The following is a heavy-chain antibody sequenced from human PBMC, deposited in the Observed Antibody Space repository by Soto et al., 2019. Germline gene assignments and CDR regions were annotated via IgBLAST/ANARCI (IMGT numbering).Heavy chain of an antibody. D-gene: IGHD4-17*01. Sequence: PSETLSLTCTVSGGSISSYYWSWIRQPPGKGLEWIGYIYYSGSTNYNPSLKSRVTISVDTSKNQFSLKLSSVTAADTAVYYCASSHMTTVTTYYYYYGMDVWGQGTTVTVS. J-gene: IGHJ6*02. CDR1: GGSISSYY. V-gene: IGHV4-59*01. CDR2: IYYSGST. CDR3: ASSHMTTVTTYYYYYGMDV.